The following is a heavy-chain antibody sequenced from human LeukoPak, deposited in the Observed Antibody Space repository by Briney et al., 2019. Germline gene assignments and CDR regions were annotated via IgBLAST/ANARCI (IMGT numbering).Heavy chain of an antibody. J-gene: IGHJ4*02. CDR3: ARTRRVATKGAFDY. Sequence: SETLSLTCTISGGSIGSTNYYWGWIRQPPGKGLEWIGSIYYSGSTYYNPSLKSRVTISVDTSKNQFSLKLSSVTAADTAVYYCARTRRVATKGAFDYWGQGTLVTVSS. V-gene: IGHV4-39*07. CDR2: IYYSGST. CDR1: GGSIGSTNYY. D-gene: IGHD5-12*01.